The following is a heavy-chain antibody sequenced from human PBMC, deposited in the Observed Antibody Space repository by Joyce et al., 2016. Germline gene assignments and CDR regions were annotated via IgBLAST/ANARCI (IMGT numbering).Heavy chain of an antibody. V-gene: IGHV3-53*01. J-gene: IGHJ4*02. Sequence: EVQLVESGGGLIQPGGSLRLSCAASGFTVSNNYMTWVRQAPGKGLEWVSFIYRGGDTSYADSVKGRFTISRDKNTLYLQMNSLRVEDTAVYYCARVPGFHWGQGTLVTVSS. CDR3: ARVPGFH. CDR2: IYRGGDT. CDR1: GFTVSNNY.